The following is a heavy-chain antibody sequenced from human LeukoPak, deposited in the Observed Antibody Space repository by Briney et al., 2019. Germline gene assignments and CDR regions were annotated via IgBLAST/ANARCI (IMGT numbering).Heavy chain of an antibody. V-gene: IGHV3-30*02. J-gene: IGHJ4*02. CDR3: AKDGLMYSSSPRNHFDY. CDR1: GFTFSSYG. D-gene: IGHD6-6*01. Sequence: GGSLRLSCAASGFTFSSYGMHWVRQAPGKGLEWVAFIRYDGSNKYYADSVKGRFTISRDNSKNTLYLQMNSLRAEDTAVYYCAKDGLMYSSSPRNHFDYWGQGTLVTVSS. CDR2: IRYDGSNK.